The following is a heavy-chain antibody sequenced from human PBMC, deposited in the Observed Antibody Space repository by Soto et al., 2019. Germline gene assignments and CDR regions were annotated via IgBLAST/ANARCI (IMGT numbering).Heavy chain of an antibody. D-gene: IGHD4-17*01. V-gene: IGHV4-31*03. Sequence: SETLSLTCTVSGGSISSGGYYWSWIRQHPGKGLEWIGYIYYSGSTYYNPSLKSRVTISVDTSKNQFSLKLSSVTAADTAVYYCARGEMRGDYFAYWGQGTLVPVS. CDR2: IYYSGST. J-gene: IGHJ4*02. CDR1: GGSISSGGYY. CDR3: ARGEMRGDYFAY.